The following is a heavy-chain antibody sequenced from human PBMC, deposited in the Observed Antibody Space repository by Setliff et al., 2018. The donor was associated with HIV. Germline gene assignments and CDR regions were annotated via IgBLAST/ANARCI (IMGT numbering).Heavy chain of an antibody. CDR3: ARLVTYNYDSSAYYPDS. D-gene: IGHD3-22*01. CDR1: GFTFNDYY. CDR2: ISSSATSI. V-gene: IGHV3-11*01. Sequence: PGGSLRLSCAASGFTFNDYYMSWIRQAPGKGLEWLSDISSSATSIYYADSVKGRFTISRDNAKNSLYLQLNSLRAEDTAVYYCARLVTYNYDSSAYYPDSWGQRTLVTVSS. J-gene: IGHJ4*02.